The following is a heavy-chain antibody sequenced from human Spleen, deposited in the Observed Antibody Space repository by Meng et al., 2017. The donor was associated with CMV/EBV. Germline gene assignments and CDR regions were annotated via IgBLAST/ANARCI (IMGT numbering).Heavy chain of an antibody. J-gene: IGHJ2*01. Sequence: YTVTELSMHWVRQAPGKGLEWMGGFDPEDGETIYAQKFQGRVTMTEDTSTDTAYMELSSLRSEDTAVYYCATDSPRLAAAGWWYFDLWGRGTLVTVSS. V-gene: IGHV1-24*01. CDR2: FDPEDGET. CDR3: ATDSPRLAAAGWWYFDL. CDR1: YTVTELS. D-gene: IGHD6-13*01.